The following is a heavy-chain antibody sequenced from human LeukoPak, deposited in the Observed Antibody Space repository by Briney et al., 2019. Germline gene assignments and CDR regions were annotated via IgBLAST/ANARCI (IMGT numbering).Heavy chain of an antibody. CDR3: ARACRPYSSSSREGVSYYYYYYYMDV. CDR2: ISSSGSTI. D-gene: IGHD6-6*01. V-gene: IGHV3-48*03. Sequence: GGSLRLSCAASGFTFSSYEMNWVRQAPGKGLEWVSYISSSGSTIYYADSVKGRFTISRDNAKNSLYLQMNSLRAEDTAVYYCARACRPYSSSSREGVSYYYYYYYMDVWGKGTTVTVSS. J-gene: IGHJ6*03. CDR1: GFTFSSYE.